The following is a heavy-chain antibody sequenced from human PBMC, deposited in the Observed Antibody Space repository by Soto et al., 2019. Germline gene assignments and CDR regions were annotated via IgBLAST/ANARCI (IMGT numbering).Heavy chain of an antibody. CDR2: ISWNSDNI. Sequence: EVQLVESGGGLVQPGRSLRLSCAASGFTFDDYAIHWVRQAPGKGLEWVSGISWNSDNIGYADSVKGRFTISRDNAKNSLYLQMNSLIAEDTALYYCANADRDGAFDIWGQGTTVTVSS. CDR1: GFTFDDYA. CDR3: ANADRDGAFDI. V-gene: IGHV3-9*01. J-gene: IGHJ3*02. D-gene: IGHD2-15*01.